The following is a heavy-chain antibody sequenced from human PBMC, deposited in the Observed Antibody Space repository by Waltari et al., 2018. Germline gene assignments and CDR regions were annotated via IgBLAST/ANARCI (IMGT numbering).Heavy chain of an antibody. CDR3: AVHSGGITMIVVVTYFDY. D-gene: IGHD3-22*01. CDR1: AFTFSSYA. Sequence: EVQLLESGGGLVQPGGSLRLPCAASAFTFSSYAMSWVRPAPGKGLAWVSAISGSGGSTYYADSVKGRFTISRDNSKNTLYLQMNSLRAEDTAVDYCAVHSGGITMIVVVTYFDYWGQGTLVTVSS. V-gene: IGHV3-23*01. CDR2: ISGSGGST. J-gene: IGHJ4*02.